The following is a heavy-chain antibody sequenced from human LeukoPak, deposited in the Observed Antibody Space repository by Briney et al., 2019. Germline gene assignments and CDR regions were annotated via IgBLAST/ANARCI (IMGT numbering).Heavy chain of an antibody. D-gene: IGHD2-2*01. J-gene: IGHJ4*02. V-gene: IGHV3-15*07. CDR1: GFTFSSYW. CDR2: IKRRSDGGTP. CDR3: TTDTRRIDTFA. Sequence: GGSLRLSCAASGFTFSSYWMNWVRQAPGKGLEWVGRIKRRSDGGTPDYAAPVQGRFTISRDESKNTLYLQMNSLKTGDTAVYYCTTDTRRIDTFAWGQGTLVTVAA.